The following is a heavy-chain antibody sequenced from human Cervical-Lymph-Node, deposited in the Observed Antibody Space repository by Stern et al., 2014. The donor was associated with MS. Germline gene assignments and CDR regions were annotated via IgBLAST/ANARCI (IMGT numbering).Heavy chain of an antibody. CDR3: MGVGDAMHV. CDR1: GFSLSNSG. Sequence: VQLVESGGGVVQPGRSLTLSCAASGFSLSNSGMHWVRQAPGKGLEWGAVMSFVGGNKKYGDSGKGRFSISRDMANNTLFLQMNSLRPEDTAVYYCMGVGDAMHVWGQGTTVIVSS. J-gene: IGHJ6*02. CDR2: MSFVGGNK. V-gene: IGHV3-30*03.